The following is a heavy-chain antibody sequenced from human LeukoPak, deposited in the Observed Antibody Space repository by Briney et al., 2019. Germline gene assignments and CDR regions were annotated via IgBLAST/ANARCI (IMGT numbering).Heavy chain of an antibody. J-gene: IGHJ4*02. Sequence: GGSLRLSCAASGFTFSSYWMSWVRQAPGEGLEWVANIKQDGSEKYYVDSVKGRFTISRDNAKNSLYLQMNSLRAEDTAVYYCARDTSYYDFWSGYQFSFDYWGQGTLVTVSS. CDR3: ARDTSYYDFWSGYQFSFDY. D-gene: IGHD3-3*01. CDR1: GFTFSSYW. V-gene: IGHV3-7*01. CDR2: IKQDGSEK.